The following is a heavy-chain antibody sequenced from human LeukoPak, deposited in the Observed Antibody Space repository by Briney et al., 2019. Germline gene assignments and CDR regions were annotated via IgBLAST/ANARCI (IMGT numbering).Heavy chain of an antibody. CDR2: IYYSGST. CDR3: ARDSAVAGTLDAFDI. V-gene: IGHV4-59*12. D-gene: IGHD6-19*01. CDR1: GGSISSYY. Sequence: PSETLSLTCTVSGGSISSYYWSWIRQPPGKGLEWIGYIYYSGSTYYNPSLKSRVTISVDTSKNQFPLKLSSVTAADTAVYYCARDSAVAGTLDAFDIWGQGTMVTVSS. J-gene: IGHJ3*02.